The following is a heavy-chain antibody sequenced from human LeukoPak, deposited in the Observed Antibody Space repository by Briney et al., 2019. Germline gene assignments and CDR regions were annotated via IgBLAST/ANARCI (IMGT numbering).Heavy chain of an antibody. Sequence: GASVKVSCKASGYTFTSYGISWVRQAPGKGLEWMGWISAYNGNTNYAQKLQGRVTMTTDTSTSTAYMELRSLRSDDTAVYYCARDLGYSSGWPRNYYYGMDVWGQGTTVTVSS. CDR1: GYTFTSYG. CDR2: ISAYNGNT. D-gene: IGHD6-19*01. J-gene: IGHJ6*02. V-gene: IGHV1-18*01. CDR3: ARDLGYSSGWPRNYYYGMDV.